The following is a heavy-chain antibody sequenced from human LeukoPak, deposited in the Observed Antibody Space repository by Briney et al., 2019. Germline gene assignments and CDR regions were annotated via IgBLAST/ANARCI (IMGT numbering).Heavy chain of an antibody. CDR1: GFTFSSYS. CDR3: ARDRIAGHHNWFDP. CDR2: ISSSSSYI. J-gene: IGHJ5*02. D-gene: IGHD6-13*01. V-gene: IGHV3-21*01. Sequence: KPGGSLRLSCAASGFTFSSYSMNWVRQAPGKGLEWVSSISSSSSYIYYADSVKGRFTISRDNAKNSLYLQMNSLRAEDTAVYYCARDRIAGHHNWFDPWGQGTLVTVSS.